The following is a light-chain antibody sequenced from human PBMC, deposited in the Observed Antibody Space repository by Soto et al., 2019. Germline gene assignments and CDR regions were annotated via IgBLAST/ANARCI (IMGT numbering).Light chain of an antibody. Sequence: QSALTQPASVSGSPGQSIAISCTGTSSDVGGYNSVSWYQQHPGKAPKLMIYNVSNRPSGVSDRFSGSKSGNTASLTISGLQADYVADYYCSSYTSSNTYVFGTGNKVTVL. CDR3: SSYTSSNTYV. CDR2: NVS. J-gene: IGLJ1*01. V-gene: IGLV2-14*03. CDR1: SSDVGGYNS.